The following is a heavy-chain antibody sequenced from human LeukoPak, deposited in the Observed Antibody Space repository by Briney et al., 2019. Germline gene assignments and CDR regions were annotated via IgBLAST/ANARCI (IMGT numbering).Heavy chain of an antibody. CDR3: ARRLTQYDCFDP. J-gene: IGHJ5*02. V-gene: IGHV6-1*01. Sequence: SRTLSLTCANSGDSGSSNSDTWNWIRQSPSRGLEWLGRTYYRSTWYNDYAVSVRGRITVNPDTSKNQFSLHLNSVTPEDTAVYYCARRLTQYDCFDPWGQGILVTVSS. CDR1: GDSGSSNSDT. D-gene: IGHD2-2*01. CDR2: TYYRSTWYN.